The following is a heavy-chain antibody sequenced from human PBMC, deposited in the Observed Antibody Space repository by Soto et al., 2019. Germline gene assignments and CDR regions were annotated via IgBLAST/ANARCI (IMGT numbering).Heavy chain of an antibody. CDR3: VSDFAAAGEE. CDR2: MSPNSGNT. J-gene: IGHJ4*02. Sequence: QVQLVQSGAEVKKPGDSLKVSCKTSGYRFSSSDINWVRQASGQGLEWVGWMSPNSGNTGFGQKFQGRVTMTQDTGRGTAYLALTRLTSEDTAVYYCVSDFAAAGEEWGQGTRVTVST. CDR1: GYRFSSSD. V-gene: IGHV1-8*01. D-gene: IGHD6-13*01.